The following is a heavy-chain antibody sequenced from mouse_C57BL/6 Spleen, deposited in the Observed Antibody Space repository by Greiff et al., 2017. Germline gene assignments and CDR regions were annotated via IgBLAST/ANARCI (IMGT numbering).Heavy chain of an antibody. CDR2: IDPSDSET. Sequence: QVQLKQPGAELVRPGSSVKLSCKASGYTFTSYWMHWVKQRPIQGLEWIGNIDPSDSETHYNQKFKDKATLTVDKSSSTAYMQLSSLTSEDSAVYYCAWNYEYDVTDYYAMDYWGQGTSVTVSS. D-gene: IGHD2-4*01. CDR3: AWNYEYDVTDYYAMDY. CDR1: GYTFTSYW. V-gene: IGHV1-52*01. J-gene: IGHJ4*01.